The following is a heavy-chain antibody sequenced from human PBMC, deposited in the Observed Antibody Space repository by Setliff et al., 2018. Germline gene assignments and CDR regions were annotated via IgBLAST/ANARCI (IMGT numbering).Heavy chain of an antibody. Sequence: PGGSLRLSCEASGFSFSNYAMNWVRQAPGKGLEWVANIKQDESEKHYVGSVKGRFTISRDNARNSVYLQMTSLRAEDTAVYYCARSPGWIPWFDYWGQGILVTVPQ. J-gene: IGHJ4*02. CDR2: IKQDESEK. D-gene: IGHD5-18*01. CDR3: ARSPGWIPWFDY. CDR1: GFSFSNYA. V-gene: IGHV3-7*01.